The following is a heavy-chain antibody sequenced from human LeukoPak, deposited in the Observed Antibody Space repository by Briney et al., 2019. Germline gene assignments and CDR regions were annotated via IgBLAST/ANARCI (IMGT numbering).Heavy chain of an antibody. CDR3: ARGHREIGGYGGGWFDP. V-gene: IGHV4-30-4*08. D-gene: IGHD5-12*01. Sequence: SLTLSLTCTVSGGSISSGDYYWSWIRQPPGKGLEWIGYIYYSGSTYYNPSLKSRVTISVDTSKNQFSLKLSSVTAADTAVYYCARGHREIGGYGGGWFDPWGQGTLVTVSS. J-gene: IGHJ5*02. CDR2: IYYSGST. CDR1: GGSISSGDYY.